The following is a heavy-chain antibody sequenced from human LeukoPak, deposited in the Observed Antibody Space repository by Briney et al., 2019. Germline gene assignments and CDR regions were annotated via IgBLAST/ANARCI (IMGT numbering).Heavy chain of an antibody. D-gene: IGHD3-3*01. CDR3: ARWIDYDFWSGYSFDY. V-gene: IGHV1-2*02. CDR1: GYTFTGYY. J-gene: IGHJ4*02. CDR2: INPNSGGT. Sequence: GASVKVSCKASGYTFTGYYIHWVRQAPGQGLEWMGWINPNSGGTNYAQKFQGRVTMTRDTSISTAYMELSRLRSDDTAVYYCARWIDYDFWSGYSFDYWGQGTLVTVSS.